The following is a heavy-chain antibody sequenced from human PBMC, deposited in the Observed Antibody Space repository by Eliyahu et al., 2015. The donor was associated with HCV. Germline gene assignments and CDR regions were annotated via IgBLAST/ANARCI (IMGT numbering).Heavy chain of an antibody. Sequence: EVQLVESGGGLVKPGXSLRLSCAAXGFTFXXXXMNWVRQAPGKGLEGVSSISSSSSYIYYADXXKGRFTISRDNAKNSLYLQMNSLRAEDTAVYYCARDIQAVAGWYYYYGMDVWGQGTTVTVSS. CDR3: ARDIQAVAGWYYYYGMDV. J-gene: IGHJ6*02. CDR1: GFTFXXXX. V-gene: IGHV3-21*01. CDR2: ISSSSSYI. D-gene: IGHD6-19*01.